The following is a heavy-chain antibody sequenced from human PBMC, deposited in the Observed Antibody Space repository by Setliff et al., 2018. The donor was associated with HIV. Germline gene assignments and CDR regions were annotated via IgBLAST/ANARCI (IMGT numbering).Heavy chain of an antibody. D-gene: IGHD1-26*01. CDR1: GFNFGMYA. CDR3: AKGEGVYASFDI. Sequence: PGGSLRLSCAASGFNFGMYAMSWVRQAPGKGLEWVSGISGSGRSTYYADSVKGRITISRDNSNNTLYLQMNGLRAEDTAVYYCAKGEGVYASFDIWGQGTMVTVSS. J-gene: IGHJ3*02. CDR2: ISGSGRST. V-gene: IGHV3-23*01.